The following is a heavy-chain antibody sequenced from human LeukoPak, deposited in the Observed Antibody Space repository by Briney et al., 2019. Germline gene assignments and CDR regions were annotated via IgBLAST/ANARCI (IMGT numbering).Heavy chain of an antibody. CDR3: AKPWSLSRYYFDY. V-gene: IGHV3-23*01. D-gene: IGHD1-26*01. CDR1: GFTFSSYA. J-gene: IGHJ4*02. Sequence: GGSLRLSCAASGFTFSSYAMSWVRQAPGKGLEWVLAISGSGGSTYYADSVKGRFTISRDNSKNTLYLQMNSLRAEDTAVYYCAKPWSLSRYYFDYWGQGTLVTVSS. CDR2: ISGSGGST.